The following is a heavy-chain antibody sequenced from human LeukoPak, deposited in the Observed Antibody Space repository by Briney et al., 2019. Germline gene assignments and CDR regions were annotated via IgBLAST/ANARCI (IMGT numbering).Heavy chain of an antibody. CDR1: GGSISSGGYY. V-gene: IGHV4-61*08. CDR3: ARVRTGWEPAGFDY. Sequence: NPSETLSLTCTVSGGSISSGGYYWSWIRQHPGKGLEWIGYIYYSGSTNYNPSLKSRVTISVDTSKNQFSLKLSSVTAADTAVYYCARVRTGWEPAGFDYWGQGTLVTVSS. CDR2: IYYSGST. D-gene: IGHD1-26*01. J-gene: IGHJ4*02.